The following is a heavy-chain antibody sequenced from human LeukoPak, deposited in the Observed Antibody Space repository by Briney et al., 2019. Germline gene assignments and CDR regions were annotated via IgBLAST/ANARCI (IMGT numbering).Heavy chain of an antibody. J-gene: IGHJ4*02. CDR1: GYTFTSYY. V-gene: IGHV1-46*01. Sequence: VASVKVSCKASGYTFTSYYMHWVRQAPGQGLEWMGIINPGRGNTNYAQNFHARVTPTRDTSTSTIYMELSSLRSEDTAVYYCARDRDWGSSDPFDYWGQGTLVTVSS. D-gene: IGHD7-27*01. CDR2: INPGRGNT. CDR3: ARDRDWGSSDPFDY.